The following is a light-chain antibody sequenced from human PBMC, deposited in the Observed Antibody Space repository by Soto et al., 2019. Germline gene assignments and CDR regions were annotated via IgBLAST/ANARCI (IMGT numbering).Light chain of an antibody. J-gene: IGKJ5*01. V-gene: IGKV3-20*01. CDR3: QQHGGSPIT. Sequence: EIVLTQSPGTLSLSPGERATLSCRASQTVIRNYVAGHQQKPGQTPRLLVYGASSRATGIPDRFSGSGSGTDFTLTMSRLEPEDFAVYYCQQHGGSPITFGQGTRLEIK. CDR1: QTVIRNY. CDR2: GAS.